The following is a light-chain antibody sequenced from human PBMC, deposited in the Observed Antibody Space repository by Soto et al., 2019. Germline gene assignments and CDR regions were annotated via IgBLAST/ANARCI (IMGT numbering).Light chain of an antibody. CDR3: QQLNSYPIT. CDR2: AAS. CDR1: QSITTY. V-gene: IGKV1-9*01. Sequence: DIQMTQSPSSLSASVGDRVTITCRASQSITTYLNWYRQKPGKAPKLLIYAASTLQSGVPSSFSGSGSGTEFTLTISSLQPEDFATYYCQQLNSYPITFGQGTRLEIK. J-gene: IGKJ5*01.